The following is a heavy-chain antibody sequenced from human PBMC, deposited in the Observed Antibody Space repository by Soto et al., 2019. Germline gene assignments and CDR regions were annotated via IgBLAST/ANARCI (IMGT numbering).Heavy chain of an antibody. Sequence: SVKVSCKASGGTFSSYAISWVRQAPGQGLEWMGGIIPIFGTANYAQKFQGRVTITADESTSTAYMELISLRSEDTAVYYCARDTGDAHHDPGDQGTMVIVSS. V-gene: IGHV1-69*13. CDR3: ARDTGDAHHDP. CDR2: IIPIFGTA. J-gene: IGHJ5*02. D-gene: IGHD3-16*01. CDR1: GGTFSSYA.